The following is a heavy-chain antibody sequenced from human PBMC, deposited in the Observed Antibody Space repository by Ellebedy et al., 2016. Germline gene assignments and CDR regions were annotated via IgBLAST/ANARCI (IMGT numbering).Heavy chain of an antibody. CDR2: VFHTGTT. D-gene: IGHD1-1*01. V-gene: IGHV4-59*02. J-gene: IGHJ3*01. Sequence: SETLSLTCNVSGGSVSSDYWNWIRRPPGKGLEWIGDVFHTGTTNSNPSLKSRVTMSVDTSKSQFSLRLTSVTAADTAVYYCAKWNGGWYAFEVWGQGTMVTVSS. CDR1: GGSVSSDY. CDR3: AKWNGGWYAFEV.